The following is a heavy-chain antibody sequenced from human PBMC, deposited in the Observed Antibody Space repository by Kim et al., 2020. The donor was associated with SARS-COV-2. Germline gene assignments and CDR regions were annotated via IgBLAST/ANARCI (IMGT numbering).Heavy chain of an antibody. J-gene: IGHJ5*02. Sequence: ASVKVSCKASGYTFTSYGISWVRQAPGQGLEWMGWISPYNGNTNYAQKLQGRVTMTTDTSTSTAYMELRSLRSDDTAVYYCARGTHRAYCSGGSCYTPFDPWGQGTLVTVSS. CDR1: GYTFTSYG. D-gene: IGHD2-15*01. CDR3: ARGTHRAYCSGGSCYTPFDP. V-gene: IGHV1-18*01. CDR2: ISPYNGNT.